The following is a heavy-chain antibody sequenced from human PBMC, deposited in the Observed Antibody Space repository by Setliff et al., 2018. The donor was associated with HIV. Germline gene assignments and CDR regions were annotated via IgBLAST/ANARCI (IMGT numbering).Heavy chain of an antibody. D-gene: IGHD1-26*01. V-gene: IGHV3-15*01. CDR1: GFTLSEAW. CDR3: ITDRLPGGGTYYTGFLGY. J-gene: IGHJ4*02. CDR2: IKSELDGGTP. Sequence: PGESLKISCAASGFTLSEAWMNWVRQAPGKGLEWVGRIKSELDGGTPEYAAFVKGRFIISRDDSQNTLYLQMNSLKTEDTAVYYCITDRLPGGGTYYTGFLGYWGLGTLVTVSS.